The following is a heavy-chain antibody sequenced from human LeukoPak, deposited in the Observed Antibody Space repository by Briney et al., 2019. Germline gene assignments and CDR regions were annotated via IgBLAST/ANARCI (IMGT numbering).Heavy chain of an antibody. CDR1: GYTFTSYG. D-gene: IGHD3-22*01. Sequence: ASVKVSCKASGYTFTSYGISWVRQAPGQGLEWMGWISAYNGNTNYAQKLQGRVTMTTDTSTSTAYMELRSLRSDDTAVYYCARANAPYYYDSSAPTDYWGQGTLVTVSS. CDR2: ISAYNGNT. CDR3: ARANAPYYYDSSAPTDY. V-gene: IGHV1-18*01. J-gene: IGHJ4*02.